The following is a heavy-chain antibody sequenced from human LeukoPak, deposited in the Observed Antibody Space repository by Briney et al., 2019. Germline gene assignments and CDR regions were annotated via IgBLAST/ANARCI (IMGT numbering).Heavy chain of an antibody. V-gene: IGHV1-2*02. CDR1: GYTFTGYY. CDR2: INPNSGGT. Sequence: GASVKASCKASGYTFTGYYMHWVRQAPGQGLEWMGWINPNSGGTNYAQKFQGRVTMTRDTSISTAYMELSRLRSDDTAVYYCARAIAAAARADYWGQGTLVTVSS. CDR3: ARAIAAAARADY. J-gene: IGHJ4*02. D-gene: IGHD6-13*01.